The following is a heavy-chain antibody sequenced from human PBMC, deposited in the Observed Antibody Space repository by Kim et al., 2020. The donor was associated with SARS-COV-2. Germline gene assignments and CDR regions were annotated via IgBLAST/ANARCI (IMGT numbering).Heavy chain of an antibody. CDR3: ASQTRQQLVRRAYYYGMDV. J-gene: IGHJ6*02. V-gene: IGHV4-34*01. CDR1: GGSFSGYY. Sequence: SETLSLTCAVYGGSFSGYYWSWIRQPPGKGLEWIGEINHSGSTNYNPSLKSRVTISVDTSKNQFSLKLSSVTAADTAVYYCASQTRQQLVRRAYYYGMDVWGQGTTVTVSS. CDR2: INHSGST. D-gene: IGHD6-13*01.